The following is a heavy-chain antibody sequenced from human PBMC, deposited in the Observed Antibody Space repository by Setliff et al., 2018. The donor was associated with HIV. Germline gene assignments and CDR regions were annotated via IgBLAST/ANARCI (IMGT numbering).Heavy chain of an antibody. J-gene: IGHJ4*02. V-gene: IGHV3-53*05. CDR3: AREFPGGTKGFDY. CDR1: GFSVSNKY. Sequence: GGSLRLSCAVSGFSVSNKYMTWVRQAPGKGLEWVSIIYSDDYTYYADSIKGRFTISRDSSKNTLYLQMTSLRSEDTAVYYCAREFPGGTKGFDYWGQGTLVTVSS. CDR2: IYSDDYT. D-gene: IGHD1-1*01.